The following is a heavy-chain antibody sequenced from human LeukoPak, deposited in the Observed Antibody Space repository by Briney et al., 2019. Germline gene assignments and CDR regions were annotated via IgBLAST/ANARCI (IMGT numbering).Heavy chain of an antibody. J-gene: IGHJ6*02. CDR2: IKQDGSER. CDR3: AKGEGSGIHYYSMDV. CDR1: GFNFSTYW. Sequence: GGSLRLSCAASGFNFSTYWMTWVRQAPGKGLEWVANIKQDGSERYYVDSVGGRFTIARDNAKNSLYLQMNSLRAEDTALYYCAKGEGSGIHYYSMDVWGQGTTVTVSS. D-gene: IGHD3-10*01. V-gene: IGHV3-7*03.